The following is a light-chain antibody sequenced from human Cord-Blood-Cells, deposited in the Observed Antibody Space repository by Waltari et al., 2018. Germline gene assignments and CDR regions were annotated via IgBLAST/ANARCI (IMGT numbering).Light chain of an antibody. CDR1: SSDVGSYNL. CDR2: EGS. J-gene: IGLJ2*01. V-gene: IGLV2-23*01. CDR3: CSYAGSLV. Sequence: QSALTQPASVSGSPGQSITISCTGTSSDVGSYNLVSWYQPHPGKAPTLMMYEGSKRPSGVSNRFSGSKAGNTAYLTISGLQAEDEADYYCCSYAGSLVFGGGTKLTVL.